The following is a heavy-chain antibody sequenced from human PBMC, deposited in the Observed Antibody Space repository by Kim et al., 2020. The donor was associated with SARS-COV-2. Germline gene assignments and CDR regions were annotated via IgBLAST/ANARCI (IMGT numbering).Heavy chain of an antibody. CDR2: IKQDAYET. CDR1: EFTFDTHW. J-gene: IGHJ6*02. D-gene: IGHD6-19*01. V-gene: IGHV3-7*03. Sequence: GGSLRLSCAASEFTFDTHWMTWVRQAPGKGLEWVGSIKQDAYETYYVDSVKGRFTISRDNAKNLLYLQMNSLRAEDTDVYYCARGVAVAPHYYYHYGMDVWGQGTTVTVSS. CDR3: ARGVAVAPHYYYHYGMDV.